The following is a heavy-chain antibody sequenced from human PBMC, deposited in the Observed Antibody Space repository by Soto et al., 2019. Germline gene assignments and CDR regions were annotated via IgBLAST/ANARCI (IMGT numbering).Heavy chain of an antibody. CDR1: GYTFTSYY. V-gene: IGHV1-46*03. D-gene: IGHD2-15*01. CDR3: ARVRSRNLNRRDFTSGGSLCYMDV. J-gene: IGHJ6*03. Sequence: ASVKVSCKASGYTFTSYYMHWVRQAPGQGLEWMGIINPSGGSTSYAQKFQGRVTMTRDTSTSTVYMELSSLRSEDTAVYYCARVRSRNLNRRDFTSGGSLCYMDVWGKGTTVTVSS. CDR2: INPSGGST.